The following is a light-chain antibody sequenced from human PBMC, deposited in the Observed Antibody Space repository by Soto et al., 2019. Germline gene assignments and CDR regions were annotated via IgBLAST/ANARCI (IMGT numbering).Light chain of an antibody. CDR3: AAWDDSLNGLYV. V-gene: IGLV2-14*01. J-gene: IGLJ1*01. CDR1: SSDVGGYNS. Sequence: QSALTQPASVSGSPGQSITISCTGTSSDVGGYNSVSWYQQHPGKVPKVMIYEVSNRPSGVSDRFSGSKSGNTASLTISGLQSEDEADYYCAAWDDSLNGLYVFGTGTKLTVL. CDR2: EVS.